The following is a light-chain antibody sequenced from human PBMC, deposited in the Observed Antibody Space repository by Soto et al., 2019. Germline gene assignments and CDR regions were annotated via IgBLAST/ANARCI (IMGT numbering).Light chain of an antibody. CDR1: RNDIGAYNF. CDR2: EVN. J-gene: IGLJ7*01. CDR3: CSFTGGSSLL. Sequence: QSALTQPASVSESPGQSISISCGGGRNDIGAYNFVSWYQQHPGKAPKLIIYEVNKRPSGVSNRFSGSRSGNTASLTISGLQAEDEADYYCCSFTGGSSLLFGSGTQLTV. V-gene: IGLV2-23*02.